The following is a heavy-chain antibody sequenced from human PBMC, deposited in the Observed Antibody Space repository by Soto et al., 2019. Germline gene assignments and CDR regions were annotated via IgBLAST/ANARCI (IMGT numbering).Heavy chain of an antibody. J-gene: IGHJ6*02. V-gene: IGHV3-33*01. D-gene: IGHD6-13*01. Sequence: GSLRLSCAASGFTFSSYGMHWVRQAPGKGLEWVAVIWYDGSNKYYADSVKGRFTISRDNSKNTLYLQMNSLRAEDTAVYYCARGFESGSSWYYYYYGMDVWGQGTTVTVSS. CDR2: IWYDGSNK. CDR3: ARGFESGSSWYYYYYGMDV. CDR1: GFTFSSYG.